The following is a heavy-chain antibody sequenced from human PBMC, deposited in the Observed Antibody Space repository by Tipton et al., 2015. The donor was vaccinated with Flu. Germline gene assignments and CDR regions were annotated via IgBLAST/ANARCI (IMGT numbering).Heavy chain of an antibody. CDR1: GFTFSNYA. J-gene: IGHJ4*02. D-gene: IGHD3/OR15-3a*01. CDR3: ARDQGLDWELLRTHYFDY. V-gene: IGHV3-33*01. CDR2: TSFDGSNK. Sequence: SLRLSCRASGFTFSNYAMHWVRHVPGKGLEWVAFTSFDGSNKYYPESVEGRFTISRDNYRNMVFLHMTSLRTEDTAVYYCARDQGLDWELLRTHYFDYWGQGALVTVSS.